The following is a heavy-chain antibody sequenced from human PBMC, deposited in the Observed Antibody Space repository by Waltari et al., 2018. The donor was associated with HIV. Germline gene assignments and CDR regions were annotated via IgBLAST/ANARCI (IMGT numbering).Heavy chain of an antibody. CDR1: GDSIPSKSAA. J-gene: IGHJ4*02. CDR2: TYYRSSWHT. D-gene: IGHD3-3*01. V-gene: IGHV6-1*01. Sequence: QVSLQPSGPGHLEASQTLSLTCGVSGDSIPSKSAAWNWVRQSPSKGLEWLGKTYYRSSWHTDYAVSVSGRIFINADPSRNRFSLELKSVTPEDSGTYFCVRDSFGFDYWGRGHLVNVSS. CDR3: VRDSFGFDY.